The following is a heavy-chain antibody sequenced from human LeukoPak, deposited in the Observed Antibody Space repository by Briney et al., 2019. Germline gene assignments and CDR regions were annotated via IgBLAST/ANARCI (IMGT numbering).Heavy chain of an antibody. J-gene: IGHJ4*02. Sequence: PSQTLSLTCTVSGGSISGYYWSWIRQPPGKGLEWIGYIYYSGSTNYNPSLKSGVTISVDTSKNQFSLKLYSVTAADTAVYYCASSGAAAGLPLDYWGQGTLVTVSS. V-gene: IGHV4-59*01. CDR1: GGSISGYY. D-gene: IGHD6-13*01. CDR3: ASSGAAAGLPLDY. CDR2: IYYSGST.